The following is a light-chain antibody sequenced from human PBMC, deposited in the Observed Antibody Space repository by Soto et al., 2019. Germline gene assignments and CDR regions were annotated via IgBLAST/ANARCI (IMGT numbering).Light chain of an antibody. V-gene: IGLV2-14*01. CDR2: EVS. CDR3: TSFSSSTTHYV. Sequence: QSVLTQPASVSGSPGQSITISCTGTSSDIGGYNYVSWYQQHPGKAPKLMIYEVSNRPSGVSDRFSGSKSGNTASLTISGLQAEDEADYSCTSFSSSTTHYVFGTGATVTVL. CDR1: SSDIGGYNY. J-gene: IGLJ1*01.